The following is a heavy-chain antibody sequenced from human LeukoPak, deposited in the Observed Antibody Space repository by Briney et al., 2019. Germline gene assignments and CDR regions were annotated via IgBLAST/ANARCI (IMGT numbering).Heavy chain of an antibody. J-gene: IGHJ5*02. CDR3: ARRGNYGSRFDP. CDR2: IYYSGST. Sequence: PSETLSLTCTVSGGSISSSSYYWGWIRQPPGKGLEWIGSIYYSGSTYYNPSLKSRVTISVDTSKNQFSLKLSSVTAADTAVYYCARRGNYGSRFDPWGQGTLVTVSS. CDR1: GGSISSSSYY. D-gene: IGHD3-10*01. V-gene: IGHV4-39*07.